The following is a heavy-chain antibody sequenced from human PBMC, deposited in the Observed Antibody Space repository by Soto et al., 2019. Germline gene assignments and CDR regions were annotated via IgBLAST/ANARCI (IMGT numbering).Heavy chain of an antibody. CDR3: ARPRSSGWYIGADFDY. CDR1: GFTFSSYG. CDR2: IWYDGSNK. Sequence: QVQLVESGGGVVQPGRSLRLSCAASGFTFSSYGMHWVRQAPGKGLEWVAVIWYDGSNKYYADSVKGRFTISRDNSKNTLYLRMNSLRAEDTAVYYCARPRSSGWYIGADFDYWGHGALVTVSS. D-gene: IGHD6-19*01. V-gene: IGHV3-33*01. J-gene: IGHJ4*01.